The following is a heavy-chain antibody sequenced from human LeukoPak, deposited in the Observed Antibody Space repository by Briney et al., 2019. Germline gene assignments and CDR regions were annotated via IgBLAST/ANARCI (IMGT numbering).Heavy chain of an antibody. Sequence: GGSLRLSCAASGFTFSSYEMNWVRQAPGKGLEWVSYISSSGSTIYYADSVKGRFTLSRDNAKHSLYLQMNSLRAEDTAVCYCARSSGYSYGLYYYYYYGMDGWGQGTTVTAS. CDR1: GFTFSSYE. V-gene: IGHV3-48*03. D-gene: IGHD5-18*01. CDR2: ISSSGSTI. J-gene: IGHJ6*02. CDR3: ARSSGYSYGLYYYYYYGMDG.